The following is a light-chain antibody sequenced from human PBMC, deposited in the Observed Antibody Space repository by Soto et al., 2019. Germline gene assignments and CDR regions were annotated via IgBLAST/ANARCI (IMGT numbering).Light chain of an antibody. CDR2: DAS. J-gene: IGKJ1*01. Sequence: DIQMTQSPSTLSASVGDRVTITCRASQSISSWLAWYQQKPGKAPKLLIYDASSLESGVPSRFSGSGSGTEFTLTIISLQPDDFATYYCQQYNSYSRWTFGQGTKVDIK. CDR1: QSISSW. CDR3: QQYNSYSRWT. V-gene: IGKV1-5*01.